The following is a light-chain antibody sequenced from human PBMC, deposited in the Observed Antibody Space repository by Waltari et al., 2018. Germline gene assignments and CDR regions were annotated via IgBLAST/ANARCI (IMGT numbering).Light chain of an antibody. CDR2: AAS. CDR1: EGISSY. CDR3: QQLNSYPPFT. J-gene: IGKJ3*01. Sequence: DIQLTQSPSFLSASVGDRVTITCRASEGISSYLAWYQQKPGKAPKLLIYAASTLHSGVPSRFSGSGSGTEFALTISSLQPEDFATYYCQQLNSYPPFTFGPGTKVYI. V-gene: IGKV1-9*01.